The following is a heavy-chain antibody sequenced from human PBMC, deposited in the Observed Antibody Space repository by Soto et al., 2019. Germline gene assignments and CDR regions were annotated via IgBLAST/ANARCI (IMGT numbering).Heavy chain of an antibody. CDR1: GYTFTSYD. Sequence: ASVKVSCKASGYTFTSYDINWVRQATGQGLEWMGWMNPNSGNTGYAQKFQGRVTMTRNTSISTAYMELSSLRSEDTAVYYCARFNSGYDPTHYYYYYYMDVWAKGPRSPSP. D-gene: IGHD5-12*01. J-gene: IGHJ6*03. CDR3: ARFNSGYDPTHYYYYYYMDV. V-gene: IGHV1-8*01. CDR2: MNPNSGNT.